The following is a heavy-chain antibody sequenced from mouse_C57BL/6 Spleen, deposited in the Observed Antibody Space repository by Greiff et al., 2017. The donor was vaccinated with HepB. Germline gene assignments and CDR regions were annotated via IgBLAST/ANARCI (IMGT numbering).Heavy chain of an antibody. J-gene: IGHJ4*01. D-gene: IGHD1-1*01. V-gene: IGHV5-17*01. CDR2: ISSGSSNI. CDR1: GFTFSDYG. Sequence: EVKLVESGGGLVKPGGSLKLSCAASGFTFSDYGMHWVRQAPEKGLEWVAYISSGSSNIYYADTVKGRFTISRDNAKNTLFLQITSLRSEDTDMYYCARDYYGSKDYAMDYWGQGTSVTVSS. CDR3: ARDYYGSKDYAMDY.